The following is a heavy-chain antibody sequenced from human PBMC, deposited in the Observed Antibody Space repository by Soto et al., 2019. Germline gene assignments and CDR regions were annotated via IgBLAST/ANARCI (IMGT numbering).Heavy chain of an antibody. CDR2: IYPGDSDT. Sequence: GESLKISCKGSGYSFTSYWIGWVRQMPGKGLEWMGIIYPGDSDTRYSPSFQGQVTISADKSISTAYLQWSSLKASDTAMYYCARGGMVRGVTNYYYYGMDVWGQGTXVTVSS. CDR1: GYSFTSYW. CDR3: ARGGMVRGVTNYYYYGMDV. J-gene: IGHJ6*02. V-gene: IGHV5-51*01. D-gene: IGHD3-10*01.